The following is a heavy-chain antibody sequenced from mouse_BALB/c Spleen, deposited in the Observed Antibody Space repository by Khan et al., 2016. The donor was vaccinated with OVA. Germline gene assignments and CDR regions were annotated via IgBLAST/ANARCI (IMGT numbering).Heavy chain of an antibody. V-gene: IGHV3-2*02. CDR1: GYSITSDYA. J-gene: IGHJ2*01. D-gene: IGHD2-10*02. CDR2: ISYIGNT. Sequence: EVELVESGPGLVKPSQSLSLTCTFTGYSITSDYAWNWIRQFPGNKLEWMGYISYIGNTNYNPSLKSRISVTRDTSKNQFFLQLNSVTTEDTATYYCARVYGGDFDYWGQGTTLTVSS. CDR3: ARVYGGDFDY.